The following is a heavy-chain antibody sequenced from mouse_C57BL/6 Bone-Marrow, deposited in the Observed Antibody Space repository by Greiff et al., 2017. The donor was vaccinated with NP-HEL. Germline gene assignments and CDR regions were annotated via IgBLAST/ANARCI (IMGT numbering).Heavy chain of an antibody. D-gene: IGHD4-1*01. V-gene: IGHV1-26*01. J-gene: IGHJ3*01. CDR1: GYTFTDYY. Sequence: EVQLQQSGPELVKPGASVKISCKASGYTFTDYYMNWVKQSHGKSLEWIGDINPNNGGTSYNQKFKGKATLTVDKSSSTAYMELRSLTSEDSAVYYCALGKWFAYWGQGTLVTVSA. CDR2: INPNNGGT. CDR3: ALGKWFAY.